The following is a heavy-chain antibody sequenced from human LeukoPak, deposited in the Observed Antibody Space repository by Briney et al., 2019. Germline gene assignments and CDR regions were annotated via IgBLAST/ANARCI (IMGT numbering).Heavy chain of an antibody. CDR1: GGSISSYY. CDR3: ASSPFPLDAFDI. J-gene: IGHJ3*02. V-gene: IGHV4-59*12. CDR2: IYYSGYT. Sequence: SETLSLTCTVSGGSISSYYWSWIRQPPGKGLEWIGYIYYSGYTNYNPSLKSRVTISVDTSKNQFSLKLSSVTAADTAVYYCASSPFPLDAFDIWGQGTMVTVSS.